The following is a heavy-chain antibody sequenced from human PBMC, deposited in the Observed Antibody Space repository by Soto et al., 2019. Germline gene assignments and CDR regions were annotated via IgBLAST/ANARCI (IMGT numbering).Heavy chain of an antibody. V-gene: IGHV3-23*01. CDR3: VPLCRYCSTTTPS. CDR1: GFTFSTYA. D-gene: IGHD2-2*01. CDR2: ISGDGGDYT. Sequence: EVQLLESGGGLVQPGGSLRLSCAASGFTFSTYAMSWVRQAPRKALEWVSAISGDGGDYTYYADSVKGRFTISRDNSKNTLYLQMNSLRAEDTAVYYCVPLCRYCSTTTPSWGQGTLVTVSS. J-gene: IGHJ4*02.